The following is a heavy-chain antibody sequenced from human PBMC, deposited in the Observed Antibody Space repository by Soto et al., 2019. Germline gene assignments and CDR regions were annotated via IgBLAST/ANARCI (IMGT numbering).Heavy chain of an antibody. D-gene: IGHD2-15*01. J-gene: IGHJ6*02. CDR3: ARRMQNYYTMGV. CDR1: GGSISSGGYY. Sequence: SETLSLTCTVSGGSISSGGYYWSWIRQHPGKGLEWIGYISYRGSAYYSPSLKSRVTISVDTSKNQFSLKVNSVTAADTAVYYCARRMQNYYTMGVWXQGTTVTVSS. CDR2: ISYRGSA. V-gene: IGHV4-31*03.